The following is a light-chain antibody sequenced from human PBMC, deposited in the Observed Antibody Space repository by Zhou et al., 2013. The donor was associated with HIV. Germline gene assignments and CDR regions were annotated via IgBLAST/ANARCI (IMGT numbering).Light chain of an antibody. CDR3: HQYDGYPFT. CDR1: QNINKW. Sequence: DIQMTQSPSTLSASVGDRVTITCRASQNINKWLAWYQQKLGKAPKLLIFQASNLETGVPSRFSGSGSGTEFTLTISSLQPDDFATYYCHQYDGYPFTFGPGTKLEIK. J-gene: IGKJ2*01. V-gene: IGKV1-5*03. CDR2: QAS.